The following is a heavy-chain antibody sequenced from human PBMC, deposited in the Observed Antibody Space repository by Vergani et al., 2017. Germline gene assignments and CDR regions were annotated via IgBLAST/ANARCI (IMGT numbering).Heavy chain of an antibody. CDR2: ISGSGGST. D-gene: IGHD3-10*01. CDR1: GFTFSSYA. J-gene: IGHJ3*02. V-gene: IGHV3-23*01. Sequence: EVQLLESGGGLVQPGGSLRLSCAASGFTFSSYAMSWVRQAPGKGLEWVSAISGSGGSTYYADSVKGRFTISRDNSKNTMYLQMNSLRAEDTAVYYCAKSQDYYGSGRNAFDIWGQGTMVTVSS. CDR3: AKSQDYYGSGRNAFDI.